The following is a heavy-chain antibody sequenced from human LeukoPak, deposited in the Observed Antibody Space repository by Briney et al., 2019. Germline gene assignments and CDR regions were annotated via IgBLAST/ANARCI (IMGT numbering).Heavy chain of an antibody. CDR2: ISWNSGSI. CDR1: GFTFDDYA. CDR3: AKVGNSNGWYGHLDY. Sequence: GRSLRLSCAASGFTFDDYAMHWVRQAPGKGLEWVSGISWNSGSIGYADSVKGRFTISRDNAKNSLYLQMNSLRAEDTALYYCAKVGNSNGWYGHLDYWGQGTLVTVSS. V-gene: IGHV3-9*01. J-gene: IGHJ4*02. D-gene: IGHD6-19*01.